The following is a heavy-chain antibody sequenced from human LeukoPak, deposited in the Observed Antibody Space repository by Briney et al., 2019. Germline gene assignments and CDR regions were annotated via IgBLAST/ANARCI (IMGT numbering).Heavy chain of an antibody. V-gene: IGHV3-64*01. CDR3: ASGYDILTGYSL. Sequence: GGSLRLSCAASGFTFSSYAMHWVRQAPGKGLEYVSAISSNGGSTYYANSVKGRFTISRDNSKNTLYLQMGSLRAEDMAVYYCASGYDILTGYSLWGQGTLVTVSS. D-gene: IGHD3-9*01. CDR2: ISSNGGST. J-gene: IGHJ4*02. CDR1: GFTFSSYA.